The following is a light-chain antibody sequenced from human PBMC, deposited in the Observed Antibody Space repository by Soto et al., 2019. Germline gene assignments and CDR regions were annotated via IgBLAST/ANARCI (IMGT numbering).Light chain of an antibody. J-gene: IGLJ2*01. CDR2: DVT. CDR1: SSDVGGYNY. V-gene: IGLV2-14*03. CDR3: SSYTSSKTLV. Sequence: QSALTQPASVSGSPGQSVTISCTGTSSDVGGYNYVSWYQHHPGRSPKLIIYDVTNRPSGVSNRFSGSKSGNTASLTISGLQADDDADYYCSSYTSSKTLVFGGGTKVTVL.